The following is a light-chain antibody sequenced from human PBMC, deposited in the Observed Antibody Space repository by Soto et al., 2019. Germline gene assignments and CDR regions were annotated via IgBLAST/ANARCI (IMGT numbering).Light chain of an antibody. V-gene: IGLV1-40*01. CDR2: GNS. Sequence: QSVLTQPPSVSGAPGQRVTISCTGVSSNIGAGYDVHWYQQLPGTAPKLLIYGNSNRPSGVPDRFSGSKSGTSASLAITGLQAEDEADYYCQSYDSSLREVFGGGTKLTVL. CDR1: SSNIGAGYD. CDR3: QSYDSSLREV. J-gene: IGLJ2*01.